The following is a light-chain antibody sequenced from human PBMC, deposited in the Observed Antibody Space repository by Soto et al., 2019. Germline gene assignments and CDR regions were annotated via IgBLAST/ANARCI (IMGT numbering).Light chain of an antibody. V-gene: IGKV2-28*01. J-gene: IGKJ1*01. Sequence: IVMTQFPLSLPVTPGEPASISCRSSQSLVHTNGKNYLDWYLQKPGQSPRLLIYLGSNRASGVPGRFSGSGSGTDFTLTISRVEAEDVGVYYCMQALDTRTFGQGTKVEIK. CDR3: MQALDTRT. CDR2: LGS. CDR1: QSLVHTNGKNY.